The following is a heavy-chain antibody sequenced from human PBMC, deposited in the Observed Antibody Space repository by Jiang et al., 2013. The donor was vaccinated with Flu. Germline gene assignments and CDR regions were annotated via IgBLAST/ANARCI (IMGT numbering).Heavy chain of an antibody. J-gene: IGHJ4*02. CDR3: ARDTYVTPRPLGF. V-gene: IGHV4-59*01. CDR2: SLHWRT. Sequence: LTCSVSDGSLSSILDLDPAVPEGTGVDWLYSLHWRTKYNPSLQSRVTMSLDTSRTHFSLKLSSVTAADTAVYYCARDTYVTPRPLGFWGQGALVTVSS. D-gene: IGHD2-21*02. CDR1: DGSLSSI.